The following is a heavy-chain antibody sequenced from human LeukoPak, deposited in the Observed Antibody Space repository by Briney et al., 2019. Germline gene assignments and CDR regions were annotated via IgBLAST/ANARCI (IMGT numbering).Heavy chain of an antibody. Sequence: SQTLSLTCTVSGGFISSGDYYWSWIRQPAGKGLEWIGRIYTSGSTTYNPSLKSRVTISVDTSKNQFSLNLSSVTAADTAVYYCARDRRVTPTAAGYFDYWGQGNLVTVSS. CDR2: IYTSGST. D-gene: IGHD6-13*01. V-gene: IGHV4-61*02. CDR1: GGFISSGDYY. J-gene: IGHJ4*02. CDR3: ARDRRVTPTAAGYFDY.